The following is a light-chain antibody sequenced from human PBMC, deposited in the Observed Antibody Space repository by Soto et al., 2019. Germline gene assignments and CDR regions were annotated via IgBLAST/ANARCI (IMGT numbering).Light chain of an antibody. CDR3: QKYNTAPLT. J-gene: IGKJ4*01. V-gene: IGKV1-27*01. CDR2: ATS. CDR1: QGSAPY. Sequence: DVQMTQSPSSLSAFVGDRVTITCRASQGSAPYLAWFQQKPGKVPQLLIYATSTLQSGVPSRFIGSGSGTDFTLTISSLQPEDVETYYCQKYNTAPLTFGGGTKVEIK.